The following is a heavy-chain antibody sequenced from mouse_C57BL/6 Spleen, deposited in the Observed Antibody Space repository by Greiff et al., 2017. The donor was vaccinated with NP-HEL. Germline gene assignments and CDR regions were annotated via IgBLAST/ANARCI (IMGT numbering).Heavy chain of an antibody. D-gene: IGHD2-1*01. CDR1: GYSFTGYY. V-gene: IGHV1-42*01. J-gene: IGHJ2*01. CDR3: ARGDCGNYLEGGY. Sequence: EVQLQQSGPELVKPGASVKISCKASGYSFTGYYMNWVKQSPEKSLEWIGEINPSTGGTTYNQKFKAKATLTVDKSSSTAYMQLKSLTSEDSAVYYCARGDCGNYLEGGYWGQGTTLTVSS. CDR2: INPSTGGT.